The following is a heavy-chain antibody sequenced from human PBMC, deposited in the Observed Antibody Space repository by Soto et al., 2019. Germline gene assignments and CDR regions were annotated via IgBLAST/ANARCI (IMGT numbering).Heavy chain of an antibody. J-gene: IGHJ4*02. V-gene: IGHV3-30*18. D-gene: IGHD3-22*01. Sequence: GGSLRLSCAASGFTFSSYGMHWVRQAPGKGLEWVAVISYDGSNKYYADSVKGRFTISRDNSKNTLYLQMNSLRAEDTAVYYCAKVRYYDSSGYYYEWDYWGQGTLVTVSS. CDR1: GFTFSSYG. CDR3: AKVRYYDSSGYYYEWDY. CDR2: ISYDGSNK.